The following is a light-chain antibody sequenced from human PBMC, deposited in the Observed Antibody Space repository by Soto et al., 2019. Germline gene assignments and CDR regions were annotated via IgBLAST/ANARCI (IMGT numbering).Light chain of an antibody. CDR1: QSVSSSY. V-gene: IGKV3-20*01. CDR2: GAS. Sequence: EIVLTQSPGTLSLSPGERATLSCRASQSVSSSYLAWYQQKPGQAPRLLIYGASSRATGIPDSFSGSGSGTDFALTIIRLGPEDFAVYFCQHFDNSPLWTFGQGSNVDI. CDR3: QHFDNSPLWT. J-gene: IGKJ1*01.